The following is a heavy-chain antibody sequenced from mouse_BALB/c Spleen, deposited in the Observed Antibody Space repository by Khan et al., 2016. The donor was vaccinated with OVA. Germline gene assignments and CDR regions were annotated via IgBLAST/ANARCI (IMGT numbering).Heavy chain of an antibody. D-gene: IGHD2-14*01. CDR1: GSTFTNYG. V-gene: IGHV9-3-1*01. J-gene: IGHJ1*01. CDR2: INTYTGEP. CDR3: ERKNYRYDRYFDV. Sequence: QIQLVQSGPELKKPGETVRISCKASGSTFTNYGMSWVKQAPGKGLKWMGWINTYTGEPTYADDFKGRFALSLATSASTAYLQLNNLKNEDTATYFGERKNYRYDRYFDVWGAGTTVTVSS.